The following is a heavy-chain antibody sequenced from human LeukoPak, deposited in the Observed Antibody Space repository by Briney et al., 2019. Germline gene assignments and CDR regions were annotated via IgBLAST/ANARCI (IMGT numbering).Heavy chain of an antibody. CDR3: ARSYWNDVGSGN. J-gene: IGHJ4*02. Sequence: PGGTLRLSCAASGFTFSSYAMHWVRQAPGKGLEWVAVISKDESQKYFADSVKGRFTISRDNNKNTLYLQMNSLRTEDTALYYCARSYWNDVGSGNWGQGTLVSVSS. D-gene: IGHD1-1*01. V-gene: IGHV3-30-3*01. CDR1: GFTFSSYA. CDR2: ISKDESQK.